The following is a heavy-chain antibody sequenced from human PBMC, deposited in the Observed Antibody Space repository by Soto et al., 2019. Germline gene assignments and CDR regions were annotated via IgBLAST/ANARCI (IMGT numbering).Heavy chain of an antibody. CDR3: ARAHGYSSGSGLAL. V-gene: IGHV3-33*01. CDR2: IWYDGSLK. Sequence: QVQLVESGGGVVQPGRSLTLSCAAPGFTLSGYGIHWVRQAPGRALEWVAVIWYDGSLKIYADSVRGRFTISRDNSKNTVSLQLTNLRADDTPVYYFARAHGYSSGSGLALWGQGALVTVSS. CDR1: GFTLSGYG. D-gene: IGHD6-19*01. J-gene: IGHJ4*02.